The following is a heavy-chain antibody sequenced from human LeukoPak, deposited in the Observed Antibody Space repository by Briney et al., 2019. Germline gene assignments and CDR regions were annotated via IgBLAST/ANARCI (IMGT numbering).Heavy chain of an antibody. CDR3: AELGITMIGGV. CDR1: GFTFSTFW. CDR2: ISGDGGTT. Sequence: PGGSLRLSCAGSGFTFSTFWMHWVRQAPGKGLEWVSRISGDGGTTSYADSVRGRFTISRDNAKNSLYLQMNSLRAEDTAVYYCAELGITMIGGVWGKGTTVTVSS. J-gene: IGHJ6*04. V-gene: IGHV3-74*01. D-gene: IGHD3-10*02.